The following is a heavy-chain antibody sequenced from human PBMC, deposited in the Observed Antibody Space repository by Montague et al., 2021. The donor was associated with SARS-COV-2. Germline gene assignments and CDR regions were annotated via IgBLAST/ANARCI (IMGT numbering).Heavy chain of an antibody. CDR1: GGAISDGNYY. CDR3: VGYAYEPLDGH. CDR2: IYVTGNS. V-gene: IGHV4-61*02. D-gene: IGHD5-24*01. J-gene: IGHJ4*02. Sequence: TLSLTCTVSGGAISDGNYYWSWVRQPAGKGLEWIGRIYVTGNSKSNPSLKSRVTMSIDTAKHQFYLNLTSVTAADTAVYYCVGYAYEPLDGHWGQGTLVTVSS.